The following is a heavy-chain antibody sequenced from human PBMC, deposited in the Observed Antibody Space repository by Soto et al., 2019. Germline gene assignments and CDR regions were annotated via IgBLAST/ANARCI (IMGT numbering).Heavy chain of an antibody. CDR3: ARGGGSSPYFYGLDD. CDR2: IYSGGST. Sequence: GGSLRLSCAVPGFTVTSNYMSWVRQAPGKGLEWVSLIYSGGSTYYADSVKGRFTISRDNSKNTLYLQMNSLRAEDTAVYYCARGGGSSPYFYGLDDWGQGTTVTVSS. J-gene: IGHJ6*02. D-gene: IGHD3-10*01. V-gene: IGHV3-53*01. CDR1: GFTVTSNY.